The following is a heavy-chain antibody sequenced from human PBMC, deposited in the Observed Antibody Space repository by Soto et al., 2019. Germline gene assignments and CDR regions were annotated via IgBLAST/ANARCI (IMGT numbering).Heavy chain of an antibody. CDR1: GFTFSSYW. Sequence: EVQLVESGGGLVQPGGSLRLSCAASGFTFSSYWMHWVRQAPGEGLVWVSRINSDGSTRSYADSVKGRFTISRDNAKNTLVLQIDRLGGEGTAGDYWARVGFGGFHFDSWGQGTLVT. CDR2: INSDGSTR. J-gene: IGHJ4*02. D-gene: IGHD3-10*01. V-gene: IGHV3-74*01. CDR3: ARVGFGGFHFDS.